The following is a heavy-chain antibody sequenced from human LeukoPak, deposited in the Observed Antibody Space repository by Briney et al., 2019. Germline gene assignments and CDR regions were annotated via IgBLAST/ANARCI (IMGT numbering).Heavy chain of an antibody. CDR2: IYTSGST. Sequence: MASEALSLTCTVSGGSISSYYWSWIRQPAGKGLEWIGRIYTSGSTNYNPSLKSRVTMSVDTSKNQFSLKLSSVTAADTAVYYCALSPADFWSGYFDYWGQGTLVTVSS. CDR1: GGSISSYY. J-gene: IGHJ4*02. D-gene: IGHD3-3*01. CDR3: ALSPADFWSGYFDY. V-gene: IGHV4-4*07.